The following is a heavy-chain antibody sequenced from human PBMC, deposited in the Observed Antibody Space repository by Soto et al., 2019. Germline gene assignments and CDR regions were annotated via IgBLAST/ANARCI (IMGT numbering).Heavy chain of an antibody. Sequence: QVQLVQSGAEVKKPGASVKVSCKASGYTFTTYAIHWVRQAPGQRLEWMGWINAGNGNTKYSQKFQGRVTITRDTAASTAYMELSSLRSEDTAVYYCARGPMNPVYSTTWYLDYWGQGTLVTVSS. CDR1: GYTFTTYA. CDR3: ARGPMNPVYSTTWYLDY. D-gene: IGHD6-13*01. V-gene: IGHV1-3*01. J-gene: IGHJ4*02. CDR2: INAGNGNT.